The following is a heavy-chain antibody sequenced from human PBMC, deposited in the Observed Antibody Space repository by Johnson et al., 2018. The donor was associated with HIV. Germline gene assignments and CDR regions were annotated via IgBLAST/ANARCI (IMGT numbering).Heavy chain of an antibody. CDR2: ISNDGSNT. CDR3: ARAVTPFGDWEAFDI. V-gene: IGHV3-30*01. CDR1: GFTFSDYS. D-gene: IGHD3-10*01. Sequence: QMQLVESGGTVVQPGRSQRLSCAASGFTFSDYSMHWVRQAPGKGLEWVAIISNDGSNTYFADSVKGRFTISRDNSKNTLYLQMNSLRAEDTAVYYCARAVTPFGDWEAFDIWGQGTMVTVSS. J-gene: IGHJ3*02.